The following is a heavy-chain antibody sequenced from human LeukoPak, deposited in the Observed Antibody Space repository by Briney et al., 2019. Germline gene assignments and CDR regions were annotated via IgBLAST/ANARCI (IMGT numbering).Heavy chain of an antibody. D-gene: IGHD3/OR15-3a*01. CDR3: AKVGLHYSFDY. Sequence: GGSLRLSCAASGFTFSSYWMHWVRQAPGKGLEWVAVISYDGSNKYYADSVKGRFTISRDNSKNTLYLQMNSLRAEDTAVYYCAKVGLHYSFDYWGQGTLVTVSS. V-gene: IGHV3-30*18. J-gene: IGHJ4*02. CDR2: ISYDGSNK. CDR1: GFTFSSYW.